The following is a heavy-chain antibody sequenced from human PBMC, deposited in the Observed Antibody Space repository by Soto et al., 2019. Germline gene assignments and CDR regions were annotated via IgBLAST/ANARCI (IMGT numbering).Heavy chain of an antibody. Sequence: TLSLTCAISGDSVSSKSAVWNWIRQSPSRGLEWLGRTYYRSKWYNDYAVSVKSRITINPDTSNNQFSLQLTSLSPDDTAVYYCARLRGDSWFDFWGQGTRVTVSS. CDR1: GDSVSSKSAV. V-gene: IGHV6-1*01. CDR2: TYYRSKWYN. CDR3: ARLRGDSWFDF. J-gene: IGHJ5*01.